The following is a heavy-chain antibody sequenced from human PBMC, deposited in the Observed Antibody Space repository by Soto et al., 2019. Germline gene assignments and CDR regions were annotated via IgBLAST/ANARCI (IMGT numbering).Heavy chain of an antibody. Sequence: VSGGSVRSGGYYWSWIRQPPGKGLECIGYISDSGSTNYNASLKSRVTISVDTSKNQFSLKLTSVTAADTALYYCAGDRGQVRAYTYGSNAYYYYGIDVWGQGTTVTVSS. CDR1: GGSVRSGGYY. J-gene: IGHJ6*02. CDR2: ISDSGST. V-gene: IGHV4-61*08. D-gene: IGHD5-18*01. CDR3: AGDRGQVRAYTYGSNAYYYYGIDV.